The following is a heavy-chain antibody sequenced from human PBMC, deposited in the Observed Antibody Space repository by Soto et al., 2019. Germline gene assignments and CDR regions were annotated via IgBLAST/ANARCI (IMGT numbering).Heavy chain of an antibody. Sequence: GGSLRLSFEASGFTFSRVSMNCVRQVPWKGLEWVASISSGSSDTWYADSVKGRFIISRDNTQNSLFLQMNTLRPEDTAMYYCARVAYWGPGTQVTVSS. CDR3: ARVAY. CDR2: ISSGSSDT. CDR1: GFTFSRVS. J-gene: IGHJ4*02. V-gene: IGHV3-21*01.